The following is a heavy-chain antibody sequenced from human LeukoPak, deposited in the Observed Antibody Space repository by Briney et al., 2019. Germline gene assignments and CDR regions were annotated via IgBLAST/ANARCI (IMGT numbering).Heavy chain of an antibody. Sequence: EASVKVSCKVSGYTLTELSMHWVRQAPGKGLEWMGGFDPEDGEAIYAQKFQGRVTMTEDTSTDTAYMELSSLRSEDTAVYYCATCIVGATTVFDYWGQGTLVTVSS. CDR2: FDPEDGEA. CDR1: GYTLTELS. J-gene: IGHJ4*02. CDR3: ATCIVGATTVFDY. D-gene: IGHD1-26*01. V-gene: IGHV1-24*01.